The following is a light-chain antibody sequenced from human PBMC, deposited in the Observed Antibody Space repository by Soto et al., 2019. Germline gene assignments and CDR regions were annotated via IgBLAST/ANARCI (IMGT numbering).Light chain of an antibody. CDR1: SSNIGAGYD. CDR2: GNS. Sequence: QPVLTQPPSVSGAPGQRVTISCTGSSSNIGAGYDVHWYQQLPGTAPKLLIYGNSNRSSGVPDRFSGSKSGTSASLAITGLQAEDEADYYCQSYDSSLSGSGVFGGGTKLTVL. CDR3: QSYDSSLSGSGV. V-gene: IGLV1-40*01. J-gene: IGLJ2*01.